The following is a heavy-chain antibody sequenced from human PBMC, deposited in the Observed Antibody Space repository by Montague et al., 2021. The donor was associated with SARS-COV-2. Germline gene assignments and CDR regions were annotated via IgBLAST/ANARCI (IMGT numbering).Heavy chain of an antibody. CDR2: TYYRSKWYS. V-gene: IGHV6-1*01. J-gene: IGHJ4*02. Sequence: CAISGDSVSSNSVAWSRIRQSPSRGLEWLGRTYYRSKWYSDYAPXVRGRLTVNPDASKNEFSLELNYVTPEDTAVYYCVRYSGWFYFDFWGQGTPVTVSS. CDR1: GDSVSSNSVA. D-gene: IGHD6-19*01. CDR3: VRYSGWFYFDF.